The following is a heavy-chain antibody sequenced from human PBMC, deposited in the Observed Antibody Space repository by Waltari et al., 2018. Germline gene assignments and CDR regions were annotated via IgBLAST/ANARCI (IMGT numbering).Heavy chain of an antibody. CDR2: MRGSGGST. D-gene: IGHD3-3*01. V-gene: IGHV3-23*04. Sequence: EVQLVESGGGLVQPGGSLRLSCAASGFTFSSYAMSWVRQAPGRGLEWVSAMRGSGGSTYYADSVKGRFTISRDNSKNTLYLQMNSLRAEDTAVYYCAKAYYEGGAFDIWGQGTMVTVSS. J-gene: IGHJ3*02. CDR3: AKAYYEGGAFDI. CDR1: GFTFSSYA.